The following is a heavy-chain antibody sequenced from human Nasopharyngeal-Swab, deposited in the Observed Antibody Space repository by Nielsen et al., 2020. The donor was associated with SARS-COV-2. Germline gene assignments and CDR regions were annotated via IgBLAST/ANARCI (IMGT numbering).Heavy chain of an antibody. CDR1: GGSFSGYY. Sequence: SETLSLTCAVYGGSFSGYYWSWIRQPPGKGLEWIGEIYHSGSTNYNPSLKSRVTISVDKSKNQFSLKLSSVTAADTAVYYCARCARYSSSWYIDYWGQGTLVTVSS. D-gene: IGHD6-13*01. V-gene: IGHV4-34*01. CDR3: ARCARYSSSWYIDY. J-gene: IGHJ4*02. CDR2: IYHSGST.